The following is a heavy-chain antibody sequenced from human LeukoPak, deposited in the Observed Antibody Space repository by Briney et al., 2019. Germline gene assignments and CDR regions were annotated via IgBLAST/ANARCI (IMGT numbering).Heavy chain of an antibody. V-gene: IGHV4-34*01. D-gene: IGHD2-15*01. CDR1: GGSFSGYY. Sequence: SETLSLTCAVYGGSFSGYYWSWIRQPPGKGLEWIGEINHSGSTNYNPSLKSRLTISVDTSKNQFSLKLSSVTAADTAVYYCARYPEYCSGGSCHGAFDYWGQGTLVTVSS. CDR3: ARYPEYCSGGSCHGAFDY. CDR2: INHSGST. J-gene: IGHJ4*02.